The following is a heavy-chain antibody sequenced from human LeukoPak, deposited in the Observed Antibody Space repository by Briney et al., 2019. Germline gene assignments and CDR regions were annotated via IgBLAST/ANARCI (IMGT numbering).Heavy chain of an antibody. CDR2: IYHSGST. CDR1: GYSISSGYY. Sequence: SETLSLTCAVSGYSISSGYYWGWIRPPPGKGLEWIGSIYHSGSTYYNPSLKSRVTISVDTSKNQFSLKLSSVTAADTAVYYCARELRSTSCFFDYWGQGTLVTVSS. D-gene: IGHD2-2*01. V-gene: IGHV4-38-2*02. J-gene: IGHJ4*02. CDR3: ARELRSTSCFFDY.